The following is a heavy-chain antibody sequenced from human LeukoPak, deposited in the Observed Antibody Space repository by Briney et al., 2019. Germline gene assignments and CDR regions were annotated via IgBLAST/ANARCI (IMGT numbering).Heavy chain of an antibody. CDR2: ISSSGSTI. Sequence: AVSLRLSCAASGFTFSDYYMSWIRQAPGKGLEWVSYISSSGSTIYYADSVKGRFTISRDNAKNSLYLQMNSLRAENTAVYYCARDLSYDFWSGYLDYWGQGTLVTVSS. J-gene: IGHJ4*02. D-gene: IGHD3-3*01. CDR3: ARDLSYDFWSGYLDY. CDR1: GFTFSDYY. V-gene: IGHV3-11*04.